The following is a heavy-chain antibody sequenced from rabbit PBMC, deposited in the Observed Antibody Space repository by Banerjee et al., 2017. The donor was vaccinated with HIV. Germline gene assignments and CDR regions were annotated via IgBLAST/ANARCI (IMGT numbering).Heavy chain of an antibody. CDR3: ARDDALTHSYAFNL. J-gene: IGHJ4*01. Sequence: QSLEESGGDLVKPGASLTLTCTASGFSFSSSYWICWVRQAPGKGLEWIGYIDPVFGITYYANWVNGRFSISRENAQNMVFLQMTSLTAADTATYFCARDDALTHSYAFNLWGPGTLVTVS. CDR2: IDPVFGIT. V-gene: IGHV1S40*01. D-gene: IGHD4-1*01. CDR1: GFSFSSSYW.